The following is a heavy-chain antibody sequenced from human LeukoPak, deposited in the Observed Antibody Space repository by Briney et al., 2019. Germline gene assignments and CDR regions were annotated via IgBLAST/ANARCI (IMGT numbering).Heavy chain of an antibody. CDR2: IKQDGSEK. J-gene: IGHJ3*01. Sequence: GGSLRLSCEASGFTFSSYWVTWVRQAPGRGLEWVTNIKQDGSEKYYVDSVKGRFTITRDNAKNALYLQMNSLRAEDTAVYYCTRTNDFDVWGQGTMVTVSS. CDR1: GFTFSSYW. CDR3: TRTNDFDV. V-gene: IGHV3-7*02.